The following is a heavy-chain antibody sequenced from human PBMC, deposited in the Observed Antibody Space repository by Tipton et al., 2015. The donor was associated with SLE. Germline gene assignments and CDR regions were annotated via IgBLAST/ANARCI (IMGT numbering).Heavy chain of an antibody. V-gene: IGHV4-34*01. CDR1: GGSFSGYY. CDR3: ARWVIAVAGTKGYWYFDL. J-gene: IGHJ2*01. CDR2: INHSGST. D-gene: IGHD6-19*01. Sequence: TLSLTCAVYGGSFSGYYWSWIRQPPGKGLEWIGEINHSGSTNYNPSLKSRVTISVDTSKNQFSLKLSSVTAADTAVYYCARWVIAVAGTKGYWYFDLWGRGTLVTVSS.